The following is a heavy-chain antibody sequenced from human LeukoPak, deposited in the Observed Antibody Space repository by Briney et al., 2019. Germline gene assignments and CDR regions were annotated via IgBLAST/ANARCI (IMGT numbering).Heavy chain of an antibody. V-gene: IGHV1-18*04. CDR1: GYTFTGYY. J-gene: IGHJ4*02. CDR3: VRVVWGTSWYFDY. CDR2: ISAYNGNT. Sequence: ASVKVSCKASGYTFTGYYMHWVRQAPGQGLEWMGWISAYNGNTNYAQKLQGRVTMTTDTSTSTAYMELRSLRSDDTAVYYCVRVVWGTSWYFDYWGQGTLVTVSS. D-gene: IGHD1-1*01.